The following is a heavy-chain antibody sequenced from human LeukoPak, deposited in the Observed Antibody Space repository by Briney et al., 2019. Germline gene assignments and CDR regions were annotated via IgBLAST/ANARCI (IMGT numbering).Heavy chain of an antibody. CDR3: ARHLGYGSGSYYKTHDYYYMDV. V-gene: IGHV5-51*01. Sequence: GESLKISCKGSGYSFTSYWIGWVRQMPGKGLEWMGIIYPGDSDTRYSPSFQGQVTISADKSISTAYLQWSSLKASDTAMYYCARHLGYGSGSYYKTHDYYYMDVWGKGTTVTVSS. J-gene: IGHJ6*03. CDR2: IYPGDSDT. D-gene: IGHD3-10*01. CDR1: GYSFTSYW.